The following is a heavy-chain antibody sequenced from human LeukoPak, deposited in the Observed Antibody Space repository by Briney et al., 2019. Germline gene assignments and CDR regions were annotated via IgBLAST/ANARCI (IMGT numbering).Heavy chain of an antibody. CDR3: AKIPTYYYGSGSGAFDI. D-gene: IGHD3-10*01. J-gene: IGHJ3*02. V-gene: IGHV3-23*01. Sequence: GSLRLSCAASGFPFSSYAMSWVRQAPGRGLGWVSAISGSGGSTYYADSVKGRFTISRDNSKNTLYLQMNSLRAEDTAVYYCAKIPTYYYGSGSGAFDIWGQGTMVTVSS. CDR1: GFPFSSYA. CDR2: ISGSGGST.